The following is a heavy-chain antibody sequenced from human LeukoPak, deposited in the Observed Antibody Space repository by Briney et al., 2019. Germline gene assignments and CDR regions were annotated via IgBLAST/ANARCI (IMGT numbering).Heavy chain of an antibody. J-gene: IGHJ4*02. Sequence: GGSLRLSCAASGFTFSSYSMNWVRQAPGKGLEWVSSISSSSSYIYYADSVKGRFTISRDNSKNTLYLQMNSLRAEDTAVFYCAKGEGAPFDYWGQGTLVTVSS. CDR1: GFTFSSYS. CDR3: AKGEGAPFDY. CDR2: ISSSSSYI. V-gene: IGHV3-21*04.